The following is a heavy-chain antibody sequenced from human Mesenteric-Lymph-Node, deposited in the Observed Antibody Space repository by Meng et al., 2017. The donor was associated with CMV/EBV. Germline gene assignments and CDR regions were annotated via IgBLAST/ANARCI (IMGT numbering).Heavy chain of an antibody. CDR1: GYTFTSYY. J-gene: IGHJ3*02. D-gene: IGHD5-12*01. CDR3: ASGEIVAYDAFDI. V-gene: IGHV1-46*01. Sequence: KASGYTFTSYYMHWVRQAPGQGLEWMGIINPSGGSTSYAQKFQGRVTMTRDTSTSTVYMELSSLRSEDTAVYYCASGEIVAYDAFDIWGQGTMVTVSS. CDR2: INPSGGST.